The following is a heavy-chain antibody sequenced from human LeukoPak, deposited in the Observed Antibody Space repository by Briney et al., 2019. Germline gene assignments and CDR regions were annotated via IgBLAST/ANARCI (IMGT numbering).Heavy chain of an antibody. Sequence: QPGGSLRLSCAASGFTFSGSAMHWVRQASGEGLEWVGQIRSKTNNYATTYAASVKGRFTISRDESKNTAYLQMNSLKNEDTAVYYCTRWAENDAFDIWGQGTMVTVSS. CDR1: GFTFSGSA. CDR3: TRWAENDAFDI. CDR2: IRSKTNNYAT. V-gene: IGHV3-73*01. J-gene: IGHJ3*02.